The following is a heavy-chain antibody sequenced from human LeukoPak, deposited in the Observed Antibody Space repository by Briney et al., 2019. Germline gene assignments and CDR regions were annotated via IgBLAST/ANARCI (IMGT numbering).Heavy chain of an antibody. J-gene: IGHJ4*02. CDR3: ASSGMCSGGTCYDLYFNY. V-gene: IGHV3-7*03. CDR1: GFTFGKYW. CDR2: IKLDGSEK. D-gene: IGHD2-15*01. Sequence: GGSLRLSCVASGFTFGKYWMSWVRQAPGKGLEWVANIKLDGSEKNYVDSVKGRFTISRDNTKNSLYLQMNSLRVEGTAVYYCASSGMCSGGTCYDLYFNYWGQGTLVTVSS.